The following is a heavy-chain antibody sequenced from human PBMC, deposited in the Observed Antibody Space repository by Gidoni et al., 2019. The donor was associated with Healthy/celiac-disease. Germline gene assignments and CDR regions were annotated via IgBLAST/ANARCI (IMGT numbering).Heavy chain of an antibody. Sequence: QVQLVESGGGVVQPGRSLRLSCAASGFTFSSYGMHWVRQAPGKGLEWVAVIWYDGSNKYYADSVKGRFTISRDNSKNTLYLQMNSLRAEDTAVYYCARDGMIAAASLDAFDIWGQGTMVTVSS. CDR3: ARDGMIAAASLDAFDI. J-gene: IGHJ3*02. CDR1: GFTFSSYG. CDR2: IWYDGSNK. D-gene: IGHD6-13*01. V-gene: IGHV3-33*01.